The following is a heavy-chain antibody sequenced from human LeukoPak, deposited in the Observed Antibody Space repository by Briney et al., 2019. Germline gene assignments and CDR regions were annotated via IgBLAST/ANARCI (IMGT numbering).Heavy chain of an antibody. CDR2: IVVGSGNT. Sequence: GASVKVSCTASGFTFTISAVQWVRQARGQRLEWIGWIVVGSGNTNYAQKFQERVTITRDMSTSTAYMELRSLRSEDTAVYYCAAAPNIVVVPAVPGDTYWGQGTLVTVSS. J-gene: IGHJ4*02. V-gene: IGHV1-58*01. CDR1: GFTFTISA. D-gene: IGHD2-2*01. CDR3: AAAPNIVVVPAVPGDTY.